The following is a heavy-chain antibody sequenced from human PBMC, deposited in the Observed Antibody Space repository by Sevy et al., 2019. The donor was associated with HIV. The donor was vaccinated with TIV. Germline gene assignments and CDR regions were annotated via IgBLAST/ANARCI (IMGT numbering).Heavy chain of an antibody. J-gene: IGHJ4*02. D-gene: IGHD3-22*01. V-gene: IGHV3-30*04. CDR1: GFIFSNYA. Sequence: GGSLRLSCAASGFIFSNYAIHWVRRAPGKGLEWVAVISYDGSIKHYATSVKGRFTISRDNSRNTLFLQMNSLRLDDTAVYYCARDPTFSSDTRGYYPFDSWGQGTLVTVSS. CDR3: ARDPTFSSDTRGYYPFDS. CDR2: ISYDGSIK.